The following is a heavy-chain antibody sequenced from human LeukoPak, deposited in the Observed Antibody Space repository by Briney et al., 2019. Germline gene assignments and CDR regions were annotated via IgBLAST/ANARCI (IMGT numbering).Heavy chain of an antibody. CDR3: ARVNTRSGKYFDY. CDR2: TRNKVNSYTT. Sequence: TGGSLRLSCAASRFTLSDHYMDWVRQAPGKGLEWVGRTRNKVNSYTTEYAAAVKGRFTISTDDSKNSLYLQMNSLKTEDTAVYYCARVNTRSGKYFDYWGQGTLVTVSS. V-gene: IGHV3-72*01. D-gene: IGHD6-19*01. J-gene: IGHJ4*02. CDR1: RFTLSDHY.